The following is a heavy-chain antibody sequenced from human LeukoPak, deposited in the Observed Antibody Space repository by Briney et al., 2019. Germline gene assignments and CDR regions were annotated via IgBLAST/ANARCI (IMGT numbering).Heavy chain of an antibody. Sequence: GGSLRLSCAASGFTFSSYTMSWVRQAPGKGLEWVSGIHWNGGSTGYADSVKGRFTISRDNAKNSLYLQMNRLRAEDTAVYYCAVSFDYWGQGTLVTVSS. V-gene: IGHV3-20*04. CDR3: AVSFDY. J-gene: IGHJ4*02. CDR2: IHWNGGST. D-gene: IGHD5/OR15-5a*01. CDR1: GFTFSSYT.